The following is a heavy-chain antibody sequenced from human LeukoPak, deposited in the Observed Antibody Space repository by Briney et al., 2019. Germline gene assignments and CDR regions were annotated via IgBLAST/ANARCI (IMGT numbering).Heavy chain of an antibody. CDR3: ASRHCSGGDCYFAGADPFDH. V-gene: IGHV3-53*01. Sequence: GGSLRLSCAASGFTVSSTYMSWVRQSPGKGLEWLSVVYNYGKMFYIDSVNGRFAISRDTSKSTVYLQMNNLRAEDTAVYYCASRHCSGGDCYFAGADPFDHWGQGTLVTVSS. CDR1: GFTVSSTY. D-gene: IGHD2-21*01. CDR2: VYNYGKM. J-gene: IGHJ4*02.